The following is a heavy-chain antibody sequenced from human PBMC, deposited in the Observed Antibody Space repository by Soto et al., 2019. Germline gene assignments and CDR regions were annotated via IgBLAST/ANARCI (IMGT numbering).Heavy chain of an antibody. CDR2: MNPNSGNT. J-gene: IGHJ6*03. CDR1: GYTFTSYD. D-gene: IGHD6-13*01. V-gene: IGHV1-8*01. Sequence: ASVKVSCKASGYTFTSYDINWVRQATGQGLEWMGWMNPNSGNTGYAQKFQGRVTMTRTTSISTAYMELSSLRSEDTAVYYCARERAEAAAGTVSHYYYMAVWGKGTTVTVSS. CDR3: ARERAEAAAGTVSHYYYMAV.